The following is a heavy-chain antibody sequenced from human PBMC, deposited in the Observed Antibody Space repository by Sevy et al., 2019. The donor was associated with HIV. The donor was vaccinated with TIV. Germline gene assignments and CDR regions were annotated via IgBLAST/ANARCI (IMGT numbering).Heavy chain of an antibody. CDR1: GGSISPYY. J-gene: IGHJ4*02. D-gene: IGHD3-16*01. CDR3: ARSLGGEGVPPGVTDY. Sequence: SETLSLTCTVSGGSISPYYWTWIRQSPGKGLEWLGYVYYSGSTNYNPSLKSRVTISLDTSKNQFSLSLSSLTAADTALYYCARSLGGEGVPPGVTDYWGQGALVTVSS. CDR2: VYYSGST. V-gene: IGHV4-59*01.